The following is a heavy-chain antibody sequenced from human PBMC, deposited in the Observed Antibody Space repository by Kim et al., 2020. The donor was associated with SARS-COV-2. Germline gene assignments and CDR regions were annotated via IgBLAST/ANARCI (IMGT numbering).Heavy chain of an antibody. V-gene: IGHV4-4*02. CDR3: ARCPDDSSSFCFDP. D-gene: IGHD6-6*01. CDR2: IYHSGTT. J-gene: IGHJ5*02. CDR1: GASISSNNW. Sequence: SETLSLTCGVSGASISSNNWWNWVRQPPGKGLEWIGEIYHSGTTNYNPSLKSRVTISVDKSKHQFSLSLSSVTAADTPVYYCARCPDDSSSFCFDPWGQGTLVTVSS.